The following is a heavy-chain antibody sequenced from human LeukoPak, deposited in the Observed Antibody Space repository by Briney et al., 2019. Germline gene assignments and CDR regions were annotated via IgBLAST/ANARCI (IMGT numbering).Heavy chain of an antibody. CDR2: ISYDGSNK. CDR1: GFTFSSYA. Sequence: PGRSLRLSCAASGFTFSSYAMHWVRQAPGKGLEWVAVISYDGSNKYYADSVKGRFTISRDNSKNTLYLQMNSLRAEDTAVYYCARGIYWFDPWGQGTLVTASS. D-gene: IGHD2-15*01. CDR3: ARGIYWFDP. V-gene: IGHV3-30*04. J-gene: IGHJ5*02.